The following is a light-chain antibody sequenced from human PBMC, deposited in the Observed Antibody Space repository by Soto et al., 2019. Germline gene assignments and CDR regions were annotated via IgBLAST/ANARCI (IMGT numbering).Light chain of an antibody. CDR2: DAS. CDR3: QQRSNWHLT. J-gene: IGKJ4*01. Sequence: EIVLTQSPGTLSLSPGERATLSCRASQSVSSSYLAWYQQKPGQAPRLLIYDASNRATGIPARFSGSGSGTDFTLTISSLEPEDFAVYYCQQRSNWHLTFGGGTKVDIK. V-gene: IGKV3D-20*02. CDR1: QSVSSSY.